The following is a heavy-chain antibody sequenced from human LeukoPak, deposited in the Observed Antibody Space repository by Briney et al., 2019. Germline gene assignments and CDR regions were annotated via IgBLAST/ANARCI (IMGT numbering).Heavy chain of an antibody. Sequence: GSSLKTFSKGSGYSFSNYCNACLIRLPATGLEWMGIIYPGNSDTRYSPSLHAQVTISADKSISTDYLQWTGLKASDTAMYYCARHTLQGGSIPAFDYGGQGNLVTVSS. D-gene: IGHD2-21*01. CDR1: GYSFSNYC. V-gene: IGHV5-51*01. J-gene: IGHJ4*02. CDR2: IYPGNSDT. CDR3: ARHTLQGGSIPAFDY.